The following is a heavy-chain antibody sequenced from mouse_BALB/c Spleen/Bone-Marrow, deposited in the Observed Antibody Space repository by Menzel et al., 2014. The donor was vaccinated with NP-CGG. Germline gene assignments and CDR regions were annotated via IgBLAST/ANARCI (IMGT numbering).Heavy chain of an antibody. CDR2: IWGGGST. J-gene: IGHJ4*01. Sequence: VKLVESGPGLVAPSQSLSITCTVSGFSLSRYSVHWIRQPPGKGLEWLGMIWGGGSTDYNSALKPRLSISKDNSKSQVFLKMNSLQTDDTAMYYCARNPPYGNYEDYYAMDYWGQGTSVTVSS. D-gene: IGHD2-1*01. CDR3: ARNPPYGNYEDYYAMDY. V-gene: IGHV2-6-4*01. CDR1: GFSLSRYS.